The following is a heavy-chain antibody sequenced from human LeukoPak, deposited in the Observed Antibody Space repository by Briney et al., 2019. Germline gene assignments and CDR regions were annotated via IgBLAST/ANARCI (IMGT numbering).Heavy chain of an antibody. J-gene: IGHJ4*02. Sequence: ASVKVSCKASGYTFTSYDINWVRQATGQGLEWMGWTNPNSGNTGYAQKFQGRVTMTRNTSISTAYMELSSLRSEDTAVYYCAKTYYDLGGPIYYFDYWGQGTLVTVSS. CDR3: AKTYYDLGGPIYYFDY. D-gene: IGHD3-3*01. CDR1: GYTFTSYD. CDR2: TNPNSGNT. V-gene: IGHV1-8*01.